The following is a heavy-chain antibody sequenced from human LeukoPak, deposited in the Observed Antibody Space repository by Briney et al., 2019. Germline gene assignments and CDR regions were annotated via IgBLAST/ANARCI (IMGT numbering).Heavy chain of an antibody. CDR3: AKCIGPTID. CDR1: GFTFSSYV. Sequence: PGGSLRLSCAASGFTFSSYVMSWVRQAPGKGLEWVSVISGSGGSPYYADSVKGRFTISRDNSKNTLYLQMNSLRAEDTAVYYCAKCIGPTIDWGQGTLVTVSS. CDR2: ISGSGGSP. D-gene: IGHD1-26*01. J-gene: IGHJ4*02. V-gene: IGHV3-23*01.